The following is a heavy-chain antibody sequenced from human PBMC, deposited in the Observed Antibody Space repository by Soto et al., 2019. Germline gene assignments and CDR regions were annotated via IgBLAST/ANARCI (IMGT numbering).Heavy chain of an antibody. J-gene: IGHJ4*02. V-gene: IGHV3-23*01. D-gene: IGHD2-2*01. CDR2: ISGSGGST. CDR3: ANVGYCSSTSCYHPGWYYFNY. Sequence: LRLSCAASGFTFSSYAMSWVRQAPGKGLDCVSAISGSGGSTYYADSVKGRFTISRDNSKNTLYLQMNSLRAEETAVYYCANVGYCSSTSCYHPGWYYFNYWGQGTLCNVSS. CDR1: GFTFSSYA.